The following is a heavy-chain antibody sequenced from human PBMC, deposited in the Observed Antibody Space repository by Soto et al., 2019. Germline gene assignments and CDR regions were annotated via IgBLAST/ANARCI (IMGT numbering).Heavy chain of an antibody. CDR2: VHHSGTT. D-gene: IGHD3-16*02. CDR3: ARGVSYRWVY. V-gene: IGHV4-4*02. Sequence: SHNCAVSDGYINTDYGWSWISQPPGKGLEWIGEVHHSGTTNYIQSLTSRLTMSVDKSGNQVSLELTPVAAADTAVYYCARGVSYRWVYWGQGTLVTVSS. CDR1: DGYINTDYG. J-gene: IGHJ4*02.